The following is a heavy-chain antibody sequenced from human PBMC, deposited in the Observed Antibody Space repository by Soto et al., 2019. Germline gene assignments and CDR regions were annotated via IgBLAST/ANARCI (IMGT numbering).Heavy chain of an antibody. Sequence: GGSLRLSCAASGFTFSRYAMSWVRQAPGKGLEWVSAISGSGGSTYYADSVKGRFTISRDNSKNTLYLQMNSLRAEDTAVYYCAKDRLFRGXGQDFCSGYETSDGMDVWGQGTTVTVSS. CDR3: AKDRLFRGXGQDFCSGYETSDGMDV. D-gene: IGHD3-3*01. V-gene: IGHV3-23*01. CDR1: GFTFSRYA. CDR2: ISGSGGST. J-gene: IGHJ6*02.